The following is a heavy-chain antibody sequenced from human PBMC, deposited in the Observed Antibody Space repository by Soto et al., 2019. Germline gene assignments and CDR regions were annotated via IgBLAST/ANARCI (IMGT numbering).Heavy chain of an antibody. J-gene: IGHJ6*02. CDR3: AKKVPAALRLYYFFGLDV. V-gene: IGHV4-4*02. CDR2: ISQSGTT. Sequence: SETLSLTCAVSGASISSDNRWTWVRQPPGEGLEWIGEISQSGTTKYNPSLASRVTISVDKSKNQFSLRLTSMTAADTAVYYCAKKVPAALRLYYFFGLDVWGQGTTVTVS. D-gene: IGHD2-15*01. CDR1: GASISSDNR.